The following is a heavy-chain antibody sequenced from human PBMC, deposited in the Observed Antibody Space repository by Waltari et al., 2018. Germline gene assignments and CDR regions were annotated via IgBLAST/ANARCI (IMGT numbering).Heavy chain of an antibody. CDR2: INPNSGGT. D-gene: IGHD3-16*01. V-gene: IGHV1-2*02. J-gene: IGHJ4*02. Sequence: QVQLVQSGAEVKKPGASVKVSCKASGYTFTGYYMHWVRQAPGQGLEWMGWINPNSGGTTDEQKLQGRVTMTRDTSISTAYMELSRLRSDDTAVYYCARRSLITIDYWGQGTLVTVSS. CDR3: ARRSLITIDY. CDR1: GYTFTGYY.